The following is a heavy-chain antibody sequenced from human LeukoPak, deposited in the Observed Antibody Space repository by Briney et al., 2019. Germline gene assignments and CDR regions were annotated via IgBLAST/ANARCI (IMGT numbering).Heavy chain of an antibody. J-gene: IGHJ6*04. CDR2: ISSDGSST. CDR3: ARRWLSYYGMDV. Sequence: PGGSLRLSCAASGFTFSSHWMHWVRQAPGKGLVWVSRISSDGSSTSYADSVKGRFTISRDNAKNTLYLQMNSLRAEDTAVYYCARRWLSYYGMDVWGKGTTVTVSS. CDR1: GFTFSSHW. V-gene: IGHV3-74*01. D-gene: IGHD6-19*01.